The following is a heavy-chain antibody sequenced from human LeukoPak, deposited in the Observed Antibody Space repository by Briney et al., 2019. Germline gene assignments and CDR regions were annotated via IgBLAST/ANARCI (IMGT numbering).Heavy chain of an antibody. D-gene: IGHD5-24*01. CDR2: INHSGST. CDR1: GGFFSGYY. J-gene: IGHJ4*02. V-gene: IGHV4-34*01. Sequence: SETLSLTCAVYGGFFSGYYWSWIRQPPGKGLEWIGEINHSGSTNYNPSLKSRVTISVDMSKNQFSLKLSSVTAADTAVYYCARGYNLFDYWGQGTLVTVSS. CDR3: ARGYNLFDY.